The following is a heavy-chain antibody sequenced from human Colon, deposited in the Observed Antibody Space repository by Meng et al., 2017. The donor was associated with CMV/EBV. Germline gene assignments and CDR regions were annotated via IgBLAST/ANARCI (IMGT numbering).Heavy chain of an antibody. V-gene: IGHV4-39*07. CDR2: VAHSANM. J-gene: IGHJ1*01. CDR3: ARGQDSAKVHH. CDR1: GAPISSLSY. D-gene: IGHD1-26*01. Sequence: LHLQGSGPGLVKPPGPLPLPCTLSGAPISSLSYWNWIRQPPGKGLEWIASVAHSANMYYNTSLQSRVTMSFDTSKNQFSLRLYSVTAADTAVYYCARGQDSAKVHHWGQGSLVTVSS.